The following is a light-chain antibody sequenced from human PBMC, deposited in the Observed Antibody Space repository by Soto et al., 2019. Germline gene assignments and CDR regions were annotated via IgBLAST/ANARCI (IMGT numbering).Light chain of an antibody. J-gene: IGLJ1*01. CDR1: SSDIGAYDY. Sequence: QSALTQPASLSGSPGQSITISCTGTSSDIGAYDYVSWFQQHPGKAPKLMISEVNNRPSGVSNRFSGSKSGNTASLTISGLQAEDEADYYCCSYAGSYTYVFGTGTKV. CDR2: EVN. V-gene: IGLV2-14*01. CDR3: CSYAGSYTYV.